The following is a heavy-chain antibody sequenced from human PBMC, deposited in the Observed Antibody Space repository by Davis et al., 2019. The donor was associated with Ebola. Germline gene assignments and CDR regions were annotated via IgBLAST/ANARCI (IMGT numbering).Heavy chain of an antibody. CDR3: ATRFLEWLPYPSDAFDI. CDR1: GFTFSSYS. J-gene: IGHJ3*02. CDR2: IYSAGGT. D-gene: IGHD3-3*01. Sequence: PGGSLRLSCAASGFTFSSYSMNWVRQAPGKGLEWVSLIYSAGGTYYADSVKGRFTISRDNFKNTLYLQMNSLRAEDTAVYYCATRFLEWLPYPSDAFDIWGQGTKVTVSS. V-gene: IGHV3-53*01.